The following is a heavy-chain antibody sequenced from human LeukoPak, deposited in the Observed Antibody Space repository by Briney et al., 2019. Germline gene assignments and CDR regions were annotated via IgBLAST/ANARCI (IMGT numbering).Heavy chain of an antibody. CDR2: ITPIFGTA. Sequence: ASVKVSCKASGGTFSRLTISWVRQAPGQGFEWMGGITPIFGTANFAQKFQGRVPITADESTSTAFMELSSLRSEDTAVYYCAREWGLESSGYYYAYWGQGTLVTVSS. CDR1: GGTFSRLT. CDR3: AREWGLESSGYYYAY. D-gene: IGHD3-22*01. V-gene: IGHV1-69*13. J-gene: IGHJ4*02.